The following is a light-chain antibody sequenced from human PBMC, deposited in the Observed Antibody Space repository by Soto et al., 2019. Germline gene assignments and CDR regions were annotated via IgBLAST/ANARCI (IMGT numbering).Light chain of an antibody. CDR1: QTISSW. CDR2: KAS. J-gene: IGKJ1*01. CDR3: QHYNAFPWP. Sequence: DIQMTQSPATLSGSVGDRVTITCGASQTISSWLAWYQQKTGKAPKLLIYKASTLKSGVPSRFSGSGSGTEFNLTISSLQPDDFATYYCQHYNAFPWPFGQGTKVDIK. V-gene: IGKV1-5*03.